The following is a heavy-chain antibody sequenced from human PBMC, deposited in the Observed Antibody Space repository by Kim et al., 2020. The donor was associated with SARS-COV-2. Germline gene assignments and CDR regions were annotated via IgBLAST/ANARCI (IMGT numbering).Heavy chain of an antibody. CDR3: ARSANFRIDY. J-gene: IGHJ4*01. D-gene: IGHD3-3*01. Sequence: GGSLRLSCSASGFTFSTYTLHWVRQAPGKGLESVSGINGDGSTTYYADSVKTRFTISRDNAKNTLYLQMSSLRLEDTAVYSCARSANFRIDYWGQETWSP. V-gene: IGHV3-64D*06. CDR2: INGDGSTT. CDR1: GFTFSTYT.